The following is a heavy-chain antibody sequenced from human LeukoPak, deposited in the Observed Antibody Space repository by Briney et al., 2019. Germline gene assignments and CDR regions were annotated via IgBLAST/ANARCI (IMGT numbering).Heavy chain of an antibody. CDR2: IYYSGST. CDR1: GGSISSYY. V-gene: IGHV4-59*12. J-gene: IGHJ4*02. CDR3: ARVDYYDSSGYRNFDY. Sequence: TSETLSLTCTVSGGSISSYYWSWIRQPPGKGLEWIGYIYYSGSTNYNPSLKSRVTISVDTSKNQFSLKLSSVTAADTAVYYCARVDYYDSSGYRNFDYWGQGTLVTVSS. D-gene: IGHD3-22*01.